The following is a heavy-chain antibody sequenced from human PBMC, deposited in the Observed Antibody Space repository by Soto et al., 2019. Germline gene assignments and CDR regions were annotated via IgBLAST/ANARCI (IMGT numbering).Heavy chain of an antibody. CDR2: ISGSGGST. CDR3: AKDKSIRGNYFDY. V-gene: IGHV3-23*01. J-gene: IGHJ4*02. Sequence: GGSLRLSCAASGFTFSSYAMSWVRQAPGKGLEWVTAISGSGGSTYYADSVKGRFTISRDNSKNTLYLQMNSLRAEDTAVYYCAKDKSIRGNYFDYWGQGTLVTVSS. CDR1: GFTFSSYA.